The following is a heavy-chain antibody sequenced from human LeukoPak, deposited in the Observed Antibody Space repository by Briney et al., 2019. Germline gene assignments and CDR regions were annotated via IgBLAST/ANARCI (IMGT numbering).Heavy chain of an antibody. CDR3: ASIAARQGRFDP. J-gene: IGHJ5*02. D-gene: IGHD6-6*01. CDR2: IYYSGST. V-gene: IGHV4-59*01. Sequence: PSETLSLTCTVSGGSISSYYWSWIRQPPGKGLEWIGYIYYSGSTNYNPSLKSRVTISVDTSKNQFSLKLSSVTAADTAVYYCASIAARQGRFDPWGQGTLVTVSS. CDR1: GGSISSYY.